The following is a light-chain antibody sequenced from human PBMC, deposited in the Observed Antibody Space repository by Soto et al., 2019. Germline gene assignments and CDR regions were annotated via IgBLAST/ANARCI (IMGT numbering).Light chain of an antibody. CDR1: SSVVGGHNY. V-gene: IGLV2-14*03. Sequence: ISNTGTSSVVGGHNYVSWYQQHPGKVPKLLIYDVGNRPSGVSDRFSGSKSGNTASLTISGLQAEDEADYYCSSYTATNTLVFGTGTKVTVL. CDR3: SSYTATNTLV. CDR2: DVG. J-gene: IGLJ1*01.